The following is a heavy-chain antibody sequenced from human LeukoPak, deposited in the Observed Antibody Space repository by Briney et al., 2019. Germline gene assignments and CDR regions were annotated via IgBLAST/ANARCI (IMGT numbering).Heavy chain of an antibody. D-gene: IGHD4-17*01. CDR1: GYTFTSYD. Sequence: ASVKVSCXASGYTFTSYDINWVRQATGQGLEWMGWMNPNSGNTGYAQKFQGRVTITRNTSISTAYMELSSLRSEDTAVYYCARSFYGDYDDAFDIWGQGTMVTVSS. CDR2: MNPNSGNT. V-gene: IGHV1-8*03. J-gene: IGHJ3*02. CDR3: ARSFYGDYDDAFDI.